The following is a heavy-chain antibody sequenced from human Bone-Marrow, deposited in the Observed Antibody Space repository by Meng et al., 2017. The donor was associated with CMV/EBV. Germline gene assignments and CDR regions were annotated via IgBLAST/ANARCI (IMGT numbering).Heavy chain of an antibody. CDR3: ARDENESLHY. J-gene: IGHJ4*02. V-gene: IGHV3-30*19. Sequence: GESLKISCAASGFTFSAYGMHWVRQAPGKGLEWVAVISHDGSNKYYADSVKGRFSISRDKSKNTLYLQMSSLRAEDTAMYYCARDENESLHYWGQGTLVTVSS. CDR1: GFTFSAYG. CDR2: ISHDGSNK.